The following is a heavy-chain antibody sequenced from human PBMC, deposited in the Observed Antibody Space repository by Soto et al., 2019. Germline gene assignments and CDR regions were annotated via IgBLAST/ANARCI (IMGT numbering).Heavy chain of an antibody. J-gene: IGHJ4*02. V-gene: IGHV4-59*01. CDR1: GGSISRYY. CDR3: AGDRDGSTFDY. D-gene: IGHD5-12*01. Sequence: QVQLQESGPGLVKPSETLSLTCTVSGGSISRYYWSWIRQPPGKGLEWIVYIYYSGSTNYNPSLKSRVTISVDTSKNQFSLKLSSVTAADTAVYYCAGDRDGSTFDYWGQGTLVTVSS. CDR2: IYYSGST.